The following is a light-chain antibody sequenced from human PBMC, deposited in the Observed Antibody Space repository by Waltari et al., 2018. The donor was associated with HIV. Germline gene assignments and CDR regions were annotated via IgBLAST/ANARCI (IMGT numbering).Light chain of an antibody. CDR3: QSYDRNNQV. V-gene: IGLV6-57*01. Sequence: FMLTQPHSVSESPRKKVTTSCTLTRGRIAPTYAQWYQRRPGSSPTTVIYWDNRRPPGVPDRFSGSIDSSSNAASLTISGLRTEDEADYYCQSYDRNNQVFGGGTKLTVL. CDR1: RGRIAPTY. CDR2: WDN. J-gene: IGLJ3*02.